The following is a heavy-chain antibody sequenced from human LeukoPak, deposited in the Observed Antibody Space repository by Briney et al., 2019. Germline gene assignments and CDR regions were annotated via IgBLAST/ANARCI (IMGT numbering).Heavy chain of an antibody. CDR3: ARVQLWPPSQFDY. D-gene: IGHD5-18*01. CDR1: GGSISSYY. J-gene: IGHJ4*02. CDR2: IYYTGST. V-gene: IGHV4-59*08. Sequence: PSETLSLTCTISGGSISSYYWSWIRQPPGKGLEWIGYIYYTGSTNHNPSLKSRVTISVDTSKNQFSLKLTSVTAADTAVYYCARVQLWPPSQFDYWGQGTLVTVSS.